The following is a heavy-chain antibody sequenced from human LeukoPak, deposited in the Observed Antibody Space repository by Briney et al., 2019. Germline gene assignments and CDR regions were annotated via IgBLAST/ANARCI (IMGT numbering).Heavy chain of an antibody. CDR2: VNHSGST. D-gene: IGHD3-10*01. Sequence: SETLSLTCAVYGGSFSGYYWSWIRQPPGQGLEWIGEVNHSGSTNYNPSLKSRVTISVDTSKNQFSLKLSSVTAADTAVYYCARTQSFYYVSGSPGLIDYWGQGTLVTVSS. CDR1: GGSFSGYY. J-gene: IGHJ4*02. CDR3: ARTQSFYYVSGSPGLIDY. V-gene: IGHV4-34*01.